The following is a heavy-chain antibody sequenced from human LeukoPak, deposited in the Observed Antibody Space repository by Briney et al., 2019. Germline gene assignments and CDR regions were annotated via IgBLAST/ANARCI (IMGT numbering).Heavy chain of an antibody. CDR3: ARGAGAGYNLQPFDY. D-gene: IGHD5-24*01. Sequence: SETLSLTCTVSGGSISSYYWSWIRQLPGKGLEWIGHIYYSGSTKYNPSLKSRVSISVDTSKNQFSLKLSSVTAADTAVYYCARGAGAGYNLQPFDYWGQGTLVTVSS. CDR2: IYYSGST. CDR1: GGSISSYY. J-gene: IGHJ4*02. V-gene: IGHV4-59*08.